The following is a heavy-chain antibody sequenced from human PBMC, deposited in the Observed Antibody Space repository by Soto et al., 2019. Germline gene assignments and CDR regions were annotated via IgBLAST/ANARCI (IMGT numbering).Heavy chain of an antibody. J-gene: IGHJ1*01. CDR1: GFTFSSYA. D-gene: IGHD3-22*01. CDR2: ISGSGGST. Sequence: VGSLRLSCAASGFTFSSYAMSWVRQAPGKGLEWVSAISGSGGSTYYADSVKGRFTISRDNSKNTLYLQMNSLRAEDTAVYYCAKDPNYDSSGYTEYFQHWGQGTLVTVSS. V-gene: IGHV3-23*01. CDR3: AKDPNYDSSGYTEYFQH.